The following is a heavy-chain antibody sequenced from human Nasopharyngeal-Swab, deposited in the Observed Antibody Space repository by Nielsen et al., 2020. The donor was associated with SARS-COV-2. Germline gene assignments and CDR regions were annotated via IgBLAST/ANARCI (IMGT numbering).Heavy chain of an antibody. CDR2: LDQDGGES. J-gene: IGHJ6*02. Sequence: GESLKISCVGSGFSFSDYWMIWVRQAPGKGLEWVANLDQDGGESYHVDSVKGRFSISRDNAKNSLYLQMNSLRAEDTAVYYCARDGLDYDFWSAYFMDVWGQGTTVTVSS. D-gene: IGHD3-3*01. CDR3: ARDGLDYDFWSAYFMDV. CDR1: GFSFSDYW. V-gene: IGHV3-7*01.